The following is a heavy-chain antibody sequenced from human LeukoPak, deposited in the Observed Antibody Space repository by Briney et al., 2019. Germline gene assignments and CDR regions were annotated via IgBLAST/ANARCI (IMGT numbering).Heavy chain of an antibody. D-gene: IGHD3-22*01. Sequence: SETLSLTCTVSGGSISSTSYYWGWIRQPPGKGLEWIATIYYSGSTYYNPSLKSRATISVDTSKNLFSLKLSSVTAADTAIYYCARHFDPRGLSWFDPWGQGTRVSV. CDR1: GGSISSTSYY. V-gene: IGHV4-39*01. CDR3: ARHFDPRGLSWFDP. CDR2: IYYSGST. J-gene: IGHJ5*02.